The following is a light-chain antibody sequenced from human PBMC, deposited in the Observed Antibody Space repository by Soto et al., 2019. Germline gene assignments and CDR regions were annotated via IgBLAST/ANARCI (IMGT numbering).Light chain of an antibody. CDR1: SSDVGGYNY. Sequence: QSALTQPASVSGSPGQSITISCTGTSSDVGGYNYVSWYQHHPDKAPKLMIYDVSNQPSGVSNRFSGSKSGNTASLTFSGLQAEDEADYYCSSYTSSGTWVFGGGTQLTVL. CDR2: DVS. V-gene: IGLV2-14*03. J-gene: IGLJ2*01. CDR3: SSYTSSGTWV.